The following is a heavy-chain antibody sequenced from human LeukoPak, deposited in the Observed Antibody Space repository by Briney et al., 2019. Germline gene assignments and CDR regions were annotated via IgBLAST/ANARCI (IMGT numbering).Heavy chain of an antibody. CDR3: ARDRRITMTRPDY. Sequence: ASVKVSCKASGYTFTSYDINWVRQAIGQGLEWMGWMNPHSGYTGLAQKFQGRVTITRNTSINTAYMELSSLRSEDTAVYYCARDRRITMTRPDYWGQGTLVTVSS. V-gene: IGHV1-8*03. CDR1: GYTFTSYD. CDR2: MNPHSGYT. J-gene: IGHJ4*02. D-gene: IGHD3-22*01.